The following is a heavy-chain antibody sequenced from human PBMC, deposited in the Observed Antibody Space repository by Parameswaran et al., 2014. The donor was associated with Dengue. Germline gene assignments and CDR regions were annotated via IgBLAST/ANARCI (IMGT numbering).Heavy chain of an antibody. V-gene: IGHV1-46*01. Sequence: WVRQAPGQGLEWMGIHHPSGGSTGYAQKFQGRVIMTSDTSTSTVHMELSSLRSDDTAVYYCARVRGGSSHSFDIWGQGTMVTVSS. J-gene: IGHJ3*02. CDR3: ARVRGGSSHSFDI. CDR2: HHPSGGST. D-gene: IGHD3-16*01.